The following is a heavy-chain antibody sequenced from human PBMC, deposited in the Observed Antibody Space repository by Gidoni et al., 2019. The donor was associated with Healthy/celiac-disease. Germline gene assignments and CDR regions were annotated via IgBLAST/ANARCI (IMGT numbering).Heavy chain of an antibody. CDR1: GFTFSDYY. D-gene: IGHD3-22*01. V-gene: IGHV3-11*06. Sequence: QVQLVESGGGLVKPGGSLRLSCAASGFTFSDYYMRWIRQAPGKGLEWVSYISSSSSYTNYADSVKGRFTISRDNAKNSLYLQMNSLRAEDTAVYYCARSNEGYYDSSGYYAGWYFDLWGRGTLVTVSS. J-gene: IGHJ2*01. CDR3: ARSNEGYYDSSGYYAGWYFDL. CDR2: ISSSSSYT.